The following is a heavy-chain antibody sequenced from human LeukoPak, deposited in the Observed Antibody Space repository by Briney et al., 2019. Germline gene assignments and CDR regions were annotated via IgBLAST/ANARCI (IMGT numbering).Heavy chain of an antibody. CDR2: ISSSGSTI. D-gene: IGHD1-26*01. V-gene: IGHV3-48*03. J-gene: IGHJ4*02. CDR1: GFTFSSYE. CDR3: ARLDIVGATSFDY. Sequence: GGSLRLSCAASGFTFSSYEMNWVRQAPGKGLEWVSYISSSGSTIYYADSVKGRFTISRDNAKNSLYLQMNSLRAEDTAVYYCARLDIVGATSFDYWGQGTLVTVSS.